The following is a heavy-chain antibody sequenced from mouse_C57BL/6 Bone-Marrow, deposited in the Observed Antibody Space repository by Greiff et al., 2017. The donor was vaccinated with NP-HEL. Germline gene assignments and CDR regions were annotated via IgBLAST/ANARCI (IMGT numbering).Heavy chain of an antibody. V-gene: IGHV5-6*01. CDR3: ARRRQLRLLAY. J-gene: IGHJ3*01. Sequence: EVQGVESGGDLVKPGGSLKLSCAASGFTFSSYGMSWVRQTPDKRLEWVATISSGGSYTYYPDSVKGRFTISRDNAKNTLYLQMSSLKSEDTAMYYCARRRQLRLLAYWGQGTLVTVSA. D-gene: IGHD3-2*02. CDR1: GFTFSSYG. CDR2: ISSGGSYT.